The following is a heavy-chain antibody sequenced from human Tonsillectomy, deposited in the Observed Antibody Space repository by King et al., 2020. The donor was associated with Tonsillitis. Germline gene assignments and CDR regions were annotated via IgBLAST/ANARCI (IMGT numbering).Heavy chain of an antibody. CDR1: GFTFSSYG. V-gene: IGHV3-30*18. Sequence: VQLVESGGGVVQPGRSLRLSCAASGFTFSSYGMHWVRQAPGKGLEWVAVISYDGSNKYYADSVKGRFTISRDNSKNTLYLQMNSLRAEDTAVYYCAKLSIAAAADAFDIWGQGTMVTVSS. CDR3: AKLSIAAAADAFDI. CDR2: ISYDGSNK. J-gene: IGHJ3*02. D-gene: IGHD6-13*01.